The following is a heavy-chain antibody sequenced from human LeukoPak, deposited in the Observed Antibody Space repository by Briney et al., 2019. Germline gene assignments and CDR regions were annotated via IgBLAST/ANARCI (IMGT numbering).Heavy chain of an antibody. D-gene: IGHD3-10*01. CDR1: GFTFSDYY. Sequence: GGSLRLSCTTSGFTFSDYYMSWIRQAPGKGLEWVSYISSSSSTIYYADSVKGRFTISRDNAKNSLYLQMNSLRAEDTAVYYCAKLGRNYFDYWGQGTLVTVSS. J-gene: IGHJ4*02. CDR2: ISSSSSTI. CDR3: AKLGRNYFDY. V-gene: IGHV3-11*04.